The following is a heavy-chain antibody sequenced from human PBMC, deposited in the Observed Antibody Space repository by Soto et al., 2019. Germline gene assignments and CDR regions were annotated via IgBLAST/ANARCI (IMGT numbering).Heavy chain of an antibody. J-gene: IGHJ6*02. CDR3: ASMKYSSSWYYYYYGMDV. D-gene: IGHD6-13*01. Sequence: SVKVSCKASGGTFSSYAISWVRQAPGQGLEWMGGIIPIFGTANYAQKFQGRVTITADESTSTAYMELSSLRSEDTAVYYCASMKYSSSWYYYYYGMDVWGQGTTVIVS. CDR1: GGTFSSYA. CDR2: IIPIFGTA. V-gene: IGHV1-69*13.